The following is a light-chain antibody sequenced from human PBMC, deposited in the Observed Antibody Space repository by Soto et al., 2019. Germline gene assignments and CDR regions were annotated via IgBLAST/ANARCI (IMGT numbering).Light chain of an antibody. V-gene: IGLV4-69*01. CDR3: QTWGTGIRV. CDR2: VNSDGSH. Sequence: QLVLTQSPSASASLGASVKLTCTLSSGHSNYAIAWHRQQPEKGPRHLMKVNSDGSHYKGDGIPDRFSGSTSGAERYLTISSLQSEDEADYYCQTWGTGIRVFGGGTKLTVL. CDR1: SGHSNYA. J-gene: IGLJ3*02.